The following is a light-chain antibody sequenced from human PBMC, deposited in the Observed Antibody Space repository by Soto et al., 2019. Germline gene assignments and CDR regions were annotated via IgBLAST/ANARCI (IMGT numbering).Light chain of an antibody. CDR2: RIS. J-gene: IGKJ4*01. Sequence: EIVLTQSPGTLSLSPGERATLSCRASQSPTGSHLAWYQQKPGQAPRLLIYRISTRATGIPDRFSGSGSGTDFTLTISRLEPEDFAVYYCQQYGGSPLVAFGGGTKVEIK. CDR3: QQYGGSPLVA. CDR1: QSPTGSH. V-gene: IGKV3-20*01.